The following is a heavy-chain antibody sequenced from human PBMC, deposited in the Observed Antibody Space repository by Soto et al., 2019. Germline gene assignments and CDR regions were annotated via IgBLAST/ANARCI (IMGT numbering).Heavy chain of an antibody. CDR3: ARYRSGSDYPFFDY. V-gene: IGHV1-69*12. CDR2: IIPIFGTA. D-gene: IGHD1-26*01. Sequence: QVQLVQSGAEVKKPGSSVKVSCKASGGTFSSYAISWVRQAPGQGLEWMGGIIPIFGTANYAQKFQGRVTITADESTSTADMELSSLRSEDTAVYYCARYRSGSDYPFFDYWGQGTLVTVSS. J-gene: IGHJ4*02. CDR1: GGTFSSYA.